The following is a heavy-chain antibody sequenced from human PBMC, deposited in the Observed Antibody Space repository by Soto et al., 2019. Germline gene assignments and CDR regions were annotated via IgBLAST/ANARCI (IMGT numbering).Heavy chain of an antibody. CDR2: ISVTGDT. CDR1: GFTFSSNA. CDR3: AKSLSMATSFDY. J-gene: IGHJ4*02. Sequence: EGQLLESGGALENPGGSRRLSFEASGFTFSSNAMTWVRQFPGKGPEWASHISVTGDTYSADSVKGRFTISRDNSKNTLFLQMNSLRAEDTAVYYCAKSLSMATSFDYWGQGTPVTVSS. V-gene: IGHV3-23*01. D-gene: IGHD2-21*01.